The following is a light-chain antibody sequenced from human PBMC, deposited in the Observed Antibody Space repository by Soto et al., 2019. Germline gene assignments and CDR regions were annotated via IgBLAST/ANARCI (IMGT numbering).Light chain of an antibody. V-gene: IGLV2-14*01. Sequence: QSALTQPASVSGSPGQSITISCTGTSSDVGGYNYVSWYQQHPGKAPKLMSYEVSNRPSGVSNRFSGSKSGNTASLTISGLQAEDEAAYYSSSYTSSSPLYVFGNGTKLTVL. CDR3: SSYTSSSPLYV. J-gene: IGLJ1*01. CDR2: EVS. CDR1: SSDVGGYNY.